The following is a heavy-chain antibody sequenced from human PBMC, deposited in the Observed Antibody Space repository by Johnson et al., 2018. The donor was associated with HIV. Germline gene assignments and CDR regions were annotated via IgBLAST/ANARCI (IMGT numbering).Heavy chain of an antibody. Sequence: VQLVESGGGVVQPARSLRLSCAASGFTFSSYWMNWVRQAPGKGLEWVANINQDGSEKYDLDSEKGRFTISRDNAENSLYLQMNSLRVDDTAMYYCARRRSYSSSWEPPDDAFDIWGQGTMVTVSS. J-gene: IGHJ3*02. V-gene: IGHV3-7*05. CDR2: INQDGSEK. CDR3: ARRRSYSSSWEPPDDAFDI. D-gene: IGHD6-13*01. CDR1: GFTFSSYW.